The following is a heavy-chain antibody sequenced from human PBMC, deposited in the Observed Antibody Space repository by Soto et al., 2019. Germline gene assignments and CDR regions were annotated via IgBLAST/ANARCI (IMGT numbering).Heavy chain of an antibody. CDR1: GGSMSKFY. CDR3: AREGGGWFGTNWFDP. Sequence: SETLSLTCSVSGGSMSKFYWSWIRKTAGKGLEWIGRIYTSGSTNYNPSLKSRVTMSVDTSKNQFSLKLSSVTAADTAVYYCAREGGGWFGTNWFDPWGQGTLVTVSS. CDR2: IYTSGST. V-gene: IGHV4-4*07. J-gene: IGHJ5*02. D-gene: IGHD3-10*01.